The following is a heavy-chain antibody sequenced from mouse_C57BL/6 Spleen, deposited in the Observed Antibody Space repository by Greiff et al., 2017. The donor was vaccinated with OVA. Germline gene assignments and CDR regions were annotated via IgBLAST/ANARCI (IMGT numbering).Heavy chain of an antibody. D-gene: IGHD2-1*01. Sequence: VQLQQPGAELVKPGASVKFSCKASGYTFTSYWLHWVKQRPGQGLEWIGMLHPNIGSTNYTEKFKSKATLTVAKSSSTAYMQLSSLTSEDSAVDYCAKERGGNYDWYFDVWGTGTTVTVSS. CDR2: LHPNIGST. V-gene: IGHV1-64*01. CDR1: GYTFTSYW. CDR3: AKERGGNYDWYFDV. J-gene: IGHJ1*03.